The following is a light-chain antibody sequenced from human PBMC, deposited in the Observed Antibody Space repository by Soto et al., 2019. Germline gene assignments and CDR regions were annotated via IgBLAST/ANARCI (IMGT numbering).Light chain of an antibody. Sequence: EIVLTQSPGTLSLSPGGRATLSCRASQSVSNYLAWYQRKPGQAPRLLIYGASSRATGIPDRFSGSGSGTDFTLTISRLEPEDFAVYYCHQYGGSPQTFGQGTKV. CDR1: QSVSNY. J-gene: IGKJ1*01. CDR3: HQYGGSPQT. CDR2: GAS. V-gene: IGKV3-20*01.